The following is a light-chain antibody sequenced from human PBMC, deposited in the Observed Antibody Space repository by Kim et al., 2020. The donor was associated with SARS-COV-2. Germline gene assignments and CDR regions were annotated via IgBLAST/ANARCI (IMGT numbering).Light chain of an antibody. CDR3: QVWDSSSDHVV. Sequence: SYELTQPPSVSVAPGKTGRITCGGNNIGSKNVHWYQQKPGQAPVLVIYYDSDRPSGIPERFSGSNSGNTATLTISRVEAGDEADYYCQVWDSSSDHVVFG. CDR2: YDS. V-gene: IGLV3-21*04. CDR1: NIGSKN. J-gene: IGLJ2*01.